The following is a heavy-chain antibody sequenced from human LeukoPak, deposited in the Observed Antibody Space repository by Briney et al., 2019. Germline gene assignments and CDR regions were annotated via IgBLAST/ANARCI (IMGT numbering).Heavy chain of an antibody. CDR2: IYHSGNT. D-gene: IGHD5-12*01. V-gene: IGHV4-38-2*02. CDR3: ARGGYSGYDFDY. J-gene: IGHJ4*02. Sequence: PSETLSLTCTVSGYSISSGYYWGWIRQPPGKGLEWIGNIYHSGNTYYNPSLKSRVTVSVDMSKNQFSLKLNSVTAADTAVYYCARGGYSGYDFDYWGQGTLVTVSS. CDR1: GYSISSGYY.